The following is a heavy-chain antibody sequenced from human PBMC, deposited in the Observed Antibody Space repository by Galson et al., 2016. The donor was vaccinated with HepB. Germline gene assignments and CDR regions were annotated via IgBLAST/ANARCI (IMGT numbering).Heavy chain of an antibody. D-gene: IGHD2-15*01. CDR2: IWFDGSNE. CDR1: GFTFSTYG. Sequence: SLRLSCAASGFTFSTYGLHWVRQAPGKGLAWVAFIWFDGSNEYYADSVKGRFTTSRDNSRNTLYLQMSSLRAKDTGIYYCSRSQESKYFRGGSCYRQYHGIDVWGQGTTVTVSS. CDR3: SRSQESKYFRGGSCYRQYHGIDV. J-gene: IGHJ6*02. V-gene: IGHV3-33*01.